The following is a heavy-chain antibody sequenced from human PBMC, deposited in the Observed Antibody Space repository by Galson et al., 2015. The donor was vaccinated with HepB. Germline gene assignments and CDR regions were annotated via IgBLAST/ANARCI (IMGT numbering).Heavy chain of an antibody. V-gene: IGHV1-18*04. CDR2: ISAYNGNT. CDR1: GYTFTSYG. D-gene: IGHD6-19*01. Sequence: SVKVSCKASGYTFTSYGISWVRQAPGQGLEWMGWISAYNGNTNYAQKLQGRVTMTTDTSTSTAYMELRSLRSDDTAVYYCAREGYEQWPNHDAFDIWGQGTMVTVSS. CDR3: AREGYEQWPNHDAFDI. J-gene: IGHJ3*02.